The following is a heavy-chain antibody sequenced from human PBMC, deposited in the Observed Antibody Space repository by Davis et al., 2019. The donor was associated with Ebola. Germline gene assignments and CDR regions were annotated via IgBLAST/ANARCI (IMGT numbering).Heavy chain of an antibody. CDR3: ARHPSVLRSFLVDP. J-gene: IGHJ5*02. CDR2: IYYSGST. D-gene: IGHD3-3*01. Sequence: SETLSLTCTVSGGSIISSSSYWGWIRQPPRKGLEWIGSIYYSGSTYYNPSLKSRVTISVDTSKNQFSLKLSSVTAADTAVYYCARHPSVLRSFLVDPWGQGTQVTVSS. CDR1: GGSIISSSSY. V-gene: IGHV4-39*01.